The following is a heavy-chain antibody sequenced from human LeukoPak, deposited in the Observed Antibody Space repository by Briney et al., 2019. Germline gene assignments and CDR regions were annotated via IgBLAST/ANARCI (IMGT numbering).Heavy chain of an antibody. CDR2: ISYDGSNK. V-gene: IGHV3-30*03. Sequence: GRSLRLSCAASGFTFSVYGIHWVRQAPGKGLEWVAVISYDGSNKYYADSVKGRFTISRDNAKNSLYLQMNSLRAEDTAVYYCARGRVEMATIGLFDYWGQGTLVTVSS. CDR1: GFTFSVYG. CDR3: ARGRVEMATIGLFDY. J-gene: IGHJ4*02. D-gene: IGHD5-24*01.